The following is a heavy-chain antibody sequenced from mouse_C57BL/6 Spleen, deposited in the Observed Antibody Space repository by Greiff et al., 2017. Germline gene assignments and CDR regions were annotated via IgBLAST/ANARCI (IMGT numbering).Heavy chain of an antibody. CDR2: IAPATGGT. CDR1: GYTFTDYE. CDR3: TREGLRRRAWFAY. V-gene: IGHV1-15*01. Sequence: QVQLQQSGAELVRPGASVTLSCKASGYTFTDYEMHWVKQTPVHGLEWIGAIAPATGGTAYNQKFKGKAILTADKSSSTAYMELRSLTSEDSAVYYCTREGLRRRAWFAYWGQGTLVTVSA. D-gene: IGHD2-4*01. J-gene: IGHJ3*01.